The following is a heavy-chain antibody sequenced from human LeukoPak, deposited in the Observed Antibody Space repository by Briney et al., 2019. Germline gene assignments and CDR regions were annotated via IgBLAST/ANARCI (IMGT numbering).Heavy chain of an antibody. Sequence: GGSLRLSCAASGFTFSSYSMNWVRQAPGKGLEWVSFISSSSSYIYYADSVKGRFTISRDNAKNSLSLQMNSLRVDDTAIYYCARGGLTAVALYWGQGTLVTVSS. CDR3: ARGGLTAVALY. D-gene: IGHD6-13*01. CDR1: GFTFSSYS. J-gene: IGHJ4*02. V-gene: IGHV3-21*01. CDR2: ISSSSSYI.